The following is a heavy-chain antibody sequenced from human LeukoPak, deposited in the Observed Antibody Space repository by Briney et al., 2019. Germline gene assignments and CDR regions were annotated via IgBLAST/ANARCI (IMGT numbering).Heavy chain of an antibody. V-gene: IGHV4-39*01. J-gene: IGHJ4*02. CDR2: IYYSGST. CDR1: GVSISSSSYY. CDR3: ARHGPEYSSSVGLDY. D-gene: IGHD6-6*01. Sequence: PSETLSLTCTVSGVSISSSSYYWGWIRQPPGKGLEWIGSIYYSGSTYYNPSLKSRVTISVDTSKNQFSLKLSSVTAADTAVYYCARHGPEYSSSVGLDYWGQGTLVTVSS.